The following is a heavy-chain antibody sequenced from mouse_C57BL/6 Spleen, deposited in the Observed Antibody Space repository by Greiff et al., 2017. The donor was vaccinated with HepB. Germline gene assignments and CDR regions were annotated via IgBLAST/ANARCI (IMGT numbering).Heavy chain of an antibody. CDR3: ARSGDGYVYAMDY. CDR2: INPNYGTT. J-gene: IGHJ4*01. CDR1: GYSFTNYN. D-gene: IGHD2-3*01. V-gene: IGHV1-39*01. Sequence: EVQLQQPGPELVKPGASVKISCKASGYSFTNYNMNWVKQSNGKSLEWIGVINPNYGTTSYNQKFKSKATLTVDQSSSTAYMQLNSLTSEDSAVYYCARSGDGYVYAMDYWGQGTSVTVSS.